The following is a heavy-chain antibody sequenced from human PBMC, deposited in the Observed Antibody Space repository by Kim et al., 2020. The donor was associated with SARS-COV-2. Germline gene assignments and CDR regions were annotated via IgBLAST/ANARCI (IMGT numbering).Heavy chain of an antibody. Sequence: GGSLRLSCAASGFTFSSYSMNWVRQAPGKGLEWVSSISSSSSYIYYADSVKGRFTISRDKAKNSLYLQMNSLRAEDTAVYYCARGALIDYDILTGYYVSPCFAYWGQGTLVTVSS. V-gene: IGHV3-21*01. CDR1: GFTFSSYS. CDR3: ARGALIDYDILTGYYVSPCFAY. CDR2: ISSSSSYI. D-gene: IGHD3-9*01. J-gene: IGHJ4*02.